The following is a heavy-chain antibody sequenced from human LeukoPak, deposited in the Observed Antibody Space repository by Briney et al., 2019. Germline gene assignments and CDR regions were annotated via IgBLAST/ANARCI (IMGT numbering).Heavy chain of an antibody. CDR1: GFTISDYY. J-gene: IGHJ4*02. D-gene: IGHD6-19*01. V-gene: IGHV3-11*01. Sequence: GGSLRLSCAASGFTISDYYMSWIRQAPGKGLEWVSYISSSGSTIYYADSVKGRFTISRDNAKNSLYLQMNSLRAEDTAVYYCASLYSSGWYRAEDYWGQGTLVTVSS. CDR2: ISSSGSTI. CDR3: ASLYSSGWYRAEDY.